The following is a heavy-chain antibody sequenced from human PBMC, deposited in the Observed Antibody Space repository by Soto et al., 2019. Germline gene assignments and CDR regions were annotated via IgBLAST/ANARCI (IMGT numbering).Heavy chain of an antibody. CDR1: GGSISSYY. Sequence: SETLSLTCTVSGGSISSYYWSWIRQPPGKGLEWIGYIYYSGSTYYNPSLKSRVTISVDTSKNQFSLKLSSVTAADTAVYYCARSVLRYFDWLSHFDYWGQGTLVTVSS. D-gene: IGHD3-9*01. CDR3: ARSVLRYFDWLSHFDY. J-gene: IGHJ4*02. CDR2: IYYSGST. V-gene: IGHV4-59*08.